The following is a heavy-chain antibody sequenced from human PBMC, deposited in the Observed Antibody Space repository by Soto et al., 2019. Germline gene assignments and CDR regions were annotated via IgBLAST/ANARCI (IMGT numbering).Heavy chain of an antibody. V-gene: IGHV3-23*01. CDR3: AKYSNYDSWSGYSLY. CDR1: GFTFSGYA. D-gene: IGHD3-3*01. CDR2: ISGSGGST. Sequence: GGSLRLSCAASGFTFSGYAMSWVRQAPGKGLEWVSAISGSGGSTYYADSVKGRFTISRDNSKNTLYLQMNSLRAEDTAVYYCAKYSNYDSWSGYSLYWGQGTLVTAPQ. J-gene: IGHJ4*02.